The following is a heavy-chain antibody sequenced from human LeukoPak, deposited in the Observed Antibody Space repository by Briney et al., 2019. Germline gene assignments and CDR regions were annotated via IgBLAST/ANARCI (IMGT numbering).Heavy chain of an antibody. D-gene: IGHD3-9*01. J-gene: IGHJ4*02. Sequence: GGSLRLSCAASGFTFRNYAMSWVRQAPGKGLEWVSAISTNGGGTYYTDSVKGRFTISRDNSKNTVYLQMNSLRAEDTATYYCAEELTSEGYFDYWGQGTLVTVSS. CDR1: GFTFRNYA. CDR3: AEELTSEGYFDY. V-gene: IGHV3-23*01. CDR2: ISTNGGGT.